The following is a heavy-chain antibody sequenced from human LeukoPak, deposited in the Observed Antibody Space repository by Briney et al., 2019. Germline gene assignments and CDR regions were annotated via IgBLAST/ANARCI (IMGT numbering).Heavy chain of an antibody. CDR1: GGSFSGYY. V-gene: IGHV4-34*01. J-gene: IGHJ4*02. Sequence: SETLSLTCAVYGGSFSGYYWSWIRQPPGKGLEWIGEINHSGSTNYNPSLKSRVTISVDTSKNQFSLKLSSVTAADTAVYYCARARGNYYGSGSYDYWGQGTLVTVSS. CDR2: INHSGST. D-gene: IGHD3-10*01. CDR3: ARARGNYYGSGSYDY.